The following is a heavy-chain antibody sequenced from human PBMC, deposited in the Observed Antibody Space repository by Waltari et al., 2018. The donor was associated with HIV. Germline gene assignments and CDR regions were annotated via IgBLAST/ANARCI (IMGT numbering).Heavy chain of an antibody. V-gene: IGHV1-69*01. CDR1: GGTFSSYA. J-gene: IGHJ5*02. CDR2: IIPILGTA. Sequence: QVQLVQSGAEVKKPGSSVKVSCKASGGTFSSYAISWVRQAPGQGLEWMGGIIPILGTANHAQKFQGRVTITADESTSTAYMELSSLRSEDTAVYYCARDRAITGTTGGWFDPWGQGTLVTVSS. D-gene: IGHD1-7*01. CDR3: ARDRAITGTTGGWFDP.